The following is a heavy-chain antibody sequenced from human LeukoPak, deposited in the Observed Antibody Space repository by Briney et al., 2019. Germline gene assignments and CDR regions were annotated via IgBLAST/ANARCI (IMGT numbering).Heavy chain of an antibody. D-gene: IGHD2-2*01. CDR2: INHSGST. J-gene: IGHJ4*02. CDR1: GGSFSGYY. Sequence: SETLSLTCAVYGGSFSGYYWSWIRQPPGKGLEWIGEINHSGSTNYNPSLKSRVTISVDTSKNQFSLKLGSVTVADTAVYYCARGALDSCYGKWGQGTLVTVSS. CDR3: ARGALDSCYGK. V-gene: IGHV4-34*01.